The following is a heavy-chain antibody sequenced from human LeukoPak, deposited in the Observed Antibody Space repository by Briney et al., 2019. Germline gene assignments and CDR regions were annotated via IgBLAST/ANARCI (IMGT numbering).Heavy chain of an antibody. V-gene: IGHV1-69*04. CDR1: GGTFTNYA. J-gene: IGHJ4*01. CDR3: ARAADSGFVWGSYRFDF. CDR2: IIPILGLT. D-gene: IGHD3-16*02. Sequence: GASVKVSCKASGGTFTNYAFNWVRQAPGQGPEWMGRIIPILGLTNYGQRFQGRLTIAADKSTGTVYMELSSLRSEDTAVYYCARAADSGFVWGSYRFDFWGQGTLVSVSS.